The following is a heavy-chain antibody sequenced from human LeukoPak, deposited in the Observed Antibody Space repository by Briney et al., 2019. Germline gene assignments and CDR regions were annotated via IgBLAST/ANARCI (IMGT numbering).Heavy chain of an antibody. D-gene: IGHD5-12*01. CDR3: ARVSGYDWGEDY. CDR2: ISGSGGST. CDR1: GFTFSSYG. J-gene: IGHJ4*02. Sequence: PGGSLRLSCAASGFTFSSYGMSWVRQAPGKGLEWVSAISGSGGSTYYADSVKGRFTISRDNAKNSLYLQMNSLRAEDTAVYYCARVSGYDWGEDYWSQGTLVTVSS. V-gene: IGHV3-23*01.